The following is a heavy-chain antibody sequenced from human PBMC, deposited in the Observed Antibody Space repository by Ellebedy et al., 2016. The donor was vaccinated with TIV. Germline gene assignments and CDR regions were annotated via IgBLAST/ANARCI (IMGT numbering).Heavy chain of an antibody. D-gene: IGHD6-19*01. J-gene: IGHJ4*02. Sequence: PGGSLRLSCKGSGYSFTSYWIGWVRQMPGKGLEWMGIIYPGDSDTRYSPSFQGQVTISADKSISTAYLQWSSLKASDTAMYYCARPSSGWYFGFDYWGQGTLVTVSS. V-gene: IGHV5-51*01. CDR1: GYSFTSYW. CDR2: IYPGDSDT. CDR3: ARPSSGWYFGFDY.